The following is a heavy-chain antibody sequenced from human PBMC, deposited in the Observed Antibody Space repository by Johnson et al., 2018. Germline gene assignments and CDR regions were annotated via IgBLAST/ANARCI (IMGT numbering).Heavy chain of an antibody. CDR3: ARNQETDYDGWSRQDI. J-gene: IGHJ3*02. CDR1: GFTFSSYW. CDR2: IKHDGSEK. Sequence: EVQLLASGGGLVQPGGSLRLSCAASGFTFSSYWMSWVRQAPGTGLAWVANIKHDGSEKSYVDSLKGRFTISRDNAKNLLYLQMNSLRAEDTAVYSCARNQETDYDGWSRQDIWGQGTMVTVSS. D-gene: IGHD3-3*01. V-gene: IGHV3-7*01.